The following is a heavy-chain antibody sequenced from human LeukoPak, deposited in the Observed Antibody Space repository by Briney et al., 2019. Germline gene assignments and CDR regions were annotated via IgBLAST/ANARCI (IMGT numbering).Heavy chain of an antibody. CDR3: VSGYYYYMDV. Sequence: SETLSLTCTVSGGSISSSSYYWGWIRQPPGTGLEWIGSIYYSGSTYYNPSLKSRVTISVDTSKNQFSLKLSSVTAADTAVYYCVSGYYYYMDVWGKGTTVTVSS. J-gene: IGHJ6*03. CDR1: GGSISSSSYY. V-gene: IGHV4-39*07. CDR2: IYYSGST.